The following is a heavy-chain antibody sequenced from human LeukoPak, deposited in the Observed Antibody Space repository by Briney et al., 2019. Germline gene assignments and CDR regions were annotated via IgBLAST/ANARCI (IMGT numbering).Heavy chain of an antibody. D-gene: IGHD6-13*01. CDR1: GGSFSGYY. CDR2: INHSGST. V-gene: IGHV4-34*01. Sequence: KPSETLSLTCAVYGGSFSGYYWSWIRQPPGKGLEWIGEINHSGSTNYNPSLKSRVTISVDTSKNQFSLKVSSVTAADTAVYYCARGSSWSYYLDYWGQGTLVTVSS. CDR3: ARGSSWSYYLDY. J-gene: IGHJ4*02.